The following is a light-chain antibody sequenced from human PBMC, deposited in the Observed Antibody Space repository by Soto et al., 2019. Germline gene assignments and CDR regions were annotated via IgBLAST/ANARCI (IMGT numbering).Light chain of an antibody. CDR1: QSIHTS. V-gene: IGKV3-20*01. J-gene: IGKJ5*01. Sequence: EIVLTQSPGTLSLSPGERATLSCRASQSIHTSLAWYQQKPGQPPKVLIYRASSRATGIPDRFSGSGSGTDFTLTISRLEPEDFAVYYCQQYGSSPQVTFGQGTRLEIK. CDR2: RAS. CDR3: QQYGSSPQVT.